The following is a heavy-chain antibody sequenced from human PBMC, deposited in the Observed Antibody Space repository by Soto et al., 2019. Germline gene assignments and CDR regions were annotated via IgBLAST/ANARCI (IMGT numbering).Heavy chain of an antibody. CDR2: INAGNGNT. CDR3: ARVGYDFWSGSGHLDI. V-gene: IGHV1-3*01. J-gene: IGHJ3*02. Sequence: ASVKVSCKASGYTFTSYAMHWVRQAPGQRLEWMGWINAGNGNTKYSQKFQGRVTITRDTSASTAYMELSSLRSEDTAVYYCARVGYDFWSGSGHLDIWGQGTMVTVSS. D-gene: IGHD3-3*01. CDR1: GYTFTSYA.